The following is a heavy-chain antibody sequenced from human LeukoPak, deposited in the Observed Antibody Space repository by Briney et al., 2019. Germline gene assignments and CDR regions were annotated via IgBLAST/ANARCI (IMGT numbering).Heavy chain of an antibody. D-gene: IGHD3-16*01. CDR3: ARGQRGGGRAINYYYYGMDV. CDR2: IIPIFGTA. J-gene: IGHJ6*04. Sequence: ASVKVSCKASGGTFSSYAISWVRQAPGQGLEWMGVIIPIFGTANYAQKFQGRVTITADKSTSTAYMELSSLRSEDTAVYYCARGQRGGGRAINYYYYGMDVWGKGTTVTVSS. CDR1: GGTFSSYA. V-gene: IGHV1-69*06.